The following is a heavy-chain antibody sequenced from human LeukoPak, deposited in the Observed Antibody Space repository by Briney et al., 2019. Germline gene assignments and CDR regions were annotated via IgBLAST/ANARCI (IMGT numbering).Heavy chain of an antibody. Sequence: SQTLSLTCAISGDSVSSNNGAWNGIRQSPSRGLEWLGRTYYRSKWYNDYAGSLISRITISPDTSKNQFSLQLYSVTPEDTAVYYCARDVGTTGWHTFDYWGQGTLVTVSS. V-gene: IGHV6-1*01. J-gene: IGHJ4*02. CDR1: GDSVSSNNGA. CDR3: ARDVGTTGWHTFDY. D-gene: IGHD3-9*01. CDR2: TYYRSKWYN.